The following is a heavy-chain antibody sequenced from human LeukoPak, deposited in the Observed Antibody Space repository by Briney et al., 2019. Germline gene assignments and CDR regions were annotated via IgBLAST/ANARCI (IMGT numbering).Heavy chain of an antibody. J-gene: IGHJ5*02. Sequence: ASVKVSCKASGYTFTSYDINWVRQATGQGLEWMGWMNPNSGNTGYAQKFQGRVTMTRDTSTSTVYMELSSLRSEDTAVYYCARATWGDYDYVWGSYGTNWFDPWGQGTLVTVSS. CDR1: GYTFTSYD. CDR2: MNPNSGNT. CDR3: ARATWGDYDYVWGSYGTNWFDP. V-gene: IGHV1-8*02. D-gene: IGHD3-16*01.